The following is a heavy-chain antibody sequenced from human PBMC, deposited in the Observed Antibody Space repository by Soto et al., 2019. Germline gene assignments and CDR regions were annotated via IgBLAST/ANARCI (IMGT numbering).Heavy chain of an antibody. Sequence: PSETLSLTCTVSGGSVRDGSYYWAWLRQPPGKGLEWIGHIYHSGSTIYNPSLKSRVTISIDTSKSQFSLNLNSMTAADTAVYYCAGYNWNYYFDPWGHGTLVTVSS. V-gene: IGHV4-61*01. CDR2: IYHSGST. J-gene: IGHJ5*02. CDR1: GGSVRDGSYY. D-gene: IGHD1-7*01. CDR3: AGYNWNYYFDP.